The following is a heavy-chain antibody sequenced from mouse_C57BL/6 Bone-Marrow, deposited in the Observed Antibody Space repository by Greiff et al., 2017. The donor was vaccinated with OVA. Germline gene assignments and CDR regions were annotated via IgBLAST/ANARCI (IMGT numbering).Heavy chain of an antibody. CDR2: ISNLAYSI. J-gene: IGHJ1*03. V-gene: IGHV5-15*01. D-gene: IGHD2-5*01. CDR3: ARRRSIVTGRNSAYFDV. Sequence: EVMLVESGGGLVQPGGSLKLSCAASGFTFSDYGMAWVRQAPRKGPEWVAFISNLAYSIYYADTVTGRFTISRENAKNTLYLEMRSLRSEDTAMYYCARRRSIVTGRNSAYFDVWGTGTTVTVSS. CDR1: GFTFSDYG.